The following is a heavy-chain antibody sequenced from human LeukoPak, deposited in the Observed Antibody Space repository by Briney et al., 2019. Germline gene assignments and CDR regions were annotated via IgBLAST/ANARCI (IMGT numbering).Heavy chain of an antibody. CDR2: IYNSGST. CDR1: DFSISSGYY. Sequence: KPSETLSLTCAVSDFSISSGYYWSWIRQPAGKGLEWIGYIYNSGSTNYNPSLKSRVTISADTSKNQFSLKLRSVTAADTAVYYCARNHAFDIWGQGTMVTVSS. V-gene: IGHV4-61*01. CDR3: ARNHAFDI. J-gene: IGHJ3*02. D-gene: IGHD1-14*01.